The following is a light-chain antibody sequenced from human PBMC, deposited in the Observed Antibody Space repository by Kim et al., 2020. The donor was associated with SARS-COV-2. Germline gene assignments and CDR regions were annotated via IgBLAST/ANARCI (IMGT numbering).Light chain of an antibody. V-gene: IGKV3-20*01. Sequence: SPGESATLSCRAGQSVSSSYLAWYQQKPGQAPRLLIYGASSRATGIPDRFSGSGSGTDFTLTISRLEPEDFAVYYCQQYGSSPLTFGQGTKVDIK. CDR1: QSVSSSY. CDR3: QQYGSSPLT. CDR2: GAS. J-gene: IGKJ1*01.